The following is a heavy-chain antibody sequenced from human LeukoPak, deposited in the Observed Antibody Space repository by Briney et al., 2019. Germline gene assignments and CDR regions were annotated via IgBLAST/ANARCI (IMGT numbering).Heavy chain of an antibody. D-gene: IGHD2-15*01. CDR3: ARGLGLCSGGSCYTTSIPA. Sequence: GESLRISCKTSGYTFNDYWIAWVRQMSGKGLEWMGIIYPGDFDIRYSPSFQGQVTISVDKSNTTAYLQWRSLKASDTAMYYCARGLGLCSGGSCYTTSIPAWGHGTLVTVSS. CDR1: GYTFNDYW. J-gene: IGHJ3*01. CDR2: IYPGDFDI. V-gene: IGHV5-51*01.